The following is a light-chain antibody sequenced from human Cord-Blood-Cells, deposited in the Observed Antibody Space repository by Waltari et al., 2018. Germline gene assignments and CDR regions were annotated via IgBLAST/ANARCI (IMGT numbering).Light chain of an antibody. Sequence: DIQMPQSPSSLSASVGDRVTITCQASQDISNYLNWYQQKPGKAPKLMIYDASNLETGVPSRFSLSGTGTDFTFTISSLQPEDIATYYCQQYDNLPPVVSFGPGAKVDIK. CDR2: DAS. CDR3: QQYDNLPPVVS. CDR1: QDISNY. V-gene: IGKV1-33*01. J-gene: IGKJ3*01.